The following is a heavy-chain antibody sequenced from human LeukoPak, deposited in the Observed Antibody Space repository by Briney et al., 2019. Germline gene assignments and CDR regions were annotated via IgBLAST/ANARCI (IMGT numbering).Heavy chain of an antibody. CDR1: GGSISSYY. J-gene: IGHJ6*03. CDR3: ARTILSGYMDV. V-gene: IGHV4-59*01. Sequence: SETLSLTCTVSGGSISSYYWSWIRQPPGKGLEWIGYIYYSGSTNYNPSLKSRVTISVDTSKNQFSLKLSSVTAADTAVYYCARTILSGYMDVWGKGTTVTVSS. CDR2: IYYSGST. D-gene: IGHD2/OR15-2a*01.